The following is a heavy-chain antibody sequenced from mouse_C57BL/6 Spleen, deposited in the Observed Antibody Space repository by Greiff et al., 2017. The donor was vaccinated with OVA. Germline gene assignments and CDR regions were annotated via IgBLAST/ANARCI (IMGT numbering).Heavy chain of an antibody. CDR1: GYSFTDYN. CDR2: INPNYGNT. V-gene: IGHV1-39*01. J-gene: IGHJ4*01. D-gene: IGHD2-13*01. Sequence: VQLKESGPELVKPGASVKISCKASGYSFTDYNMNWVKQSNGKSLEWIGVINPNYGNTSYNQKFKGKATLTVDQSSSKAYMQLNSLTSEDSAVYFRALYSDPPAFGYWGQGTPVTVSS. CDR3: ALYSDPPAFGY.